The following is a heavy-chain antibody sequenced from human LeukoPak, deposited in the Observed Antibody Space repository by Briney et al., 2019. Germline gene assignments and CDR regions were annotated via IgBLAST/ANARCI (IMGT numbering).Heavy chain of an antibody. D-gene: IGHD2-15*01. CDR2: IYHSGST. CDR3: ARGPYCSDGSCYFGY. Sequence: SETLSLTCTVSGGFIRGYYWSWIRQPAGKGLECIGRIYHSGSTNYNPSLKSRVTVSVDTSKNQFSLKLSSVTAADTAVYYCARGPYCSDGSCYFGYWGQGTLVTVSS. CDR1: GGFIRGYY. J-gene: IGHJ4*02. V-gene: IGHV4-4*07.